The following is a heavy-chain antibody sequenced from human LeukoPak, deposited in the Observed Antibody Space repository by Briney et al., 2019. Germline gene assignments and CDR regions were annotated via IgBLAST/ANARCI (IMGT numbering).Heavy chain of an antibody. Sequence: GRSLRLSCATSGFTFSNYGMHWVRQAPGKGLEWVAVVSYEGKSQYYADSVKGRFTISRDNAKNSLYLQMNSLRAEDTAVYYCARDQMGPDYWGQGTLVTVSS. CDR2: VSYEGKSQ. CDR3: ARDQMGPDY. J-gene: IGHJ4*02. D-gene: IGHD2-8*01. V-gene: IGHV3-30*03. CDR1: GFTFSNYG.